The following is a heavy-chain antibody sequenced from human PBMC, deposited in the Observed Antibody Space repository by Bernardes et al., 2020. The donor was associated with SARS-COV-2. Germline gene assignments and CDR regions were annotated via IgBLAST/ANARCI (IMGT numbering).Heavy chain of an antibody. J-gene: IGHJ6*02. CDR2: MNPNSGGT. D-gene: IGHD1-1*01. CDR1: GYTFIGYY. CDR3: ARGHDTWTDVYYSYYNGMDV. Sequence: ASVKVSCKASGYTFIGYYIHWVRQAPGLGLEWMGWMNPNSGGTNCAQKFHGRVTMTRDTSITTAYIELNSLMSDDTAVYYCARGHDTWTDVYYSYYNGMDVWSQGTTITISS. V-gene: IGHV1-2*02.